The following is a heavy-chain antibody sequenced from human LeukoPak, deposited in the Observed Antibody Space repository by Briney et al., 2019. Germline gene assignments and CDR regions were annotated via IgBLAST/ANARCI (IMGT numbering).Heavy chain of an antibody. V-gene: IGHV3-23*01. CDR3: EKDAVTALAGYYYYMDV. Sequence: GGSLRLSCPASGFTLSSYAMSWVRQAPGKGLDWVSSTSNSDTGTYYADSVKGRFTISRDNSKNTLYLQMNSLRADDTAVYYCEKDAVTALAGYYYYMDVWGKGTMVTVSS. D-gene: IGHD6-19*01. J-gene: IGHJ6*03. CDR2: TSNSDTGT. CDR1: GFTLSSYA.